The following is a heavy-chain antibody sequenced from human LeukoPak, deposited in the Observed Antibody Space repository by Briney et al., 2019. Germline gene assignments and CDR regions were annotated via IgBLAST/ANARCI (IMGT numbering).Heavy chain of an antibody. D-gene: IGHD4-17*01. CDR1: GGSFSGYY. V-gene: IGHV4-34*01. CDR2: INHSGST. Sequence: SETLSLTCAVYGGSFSGYYWSWIRQPPGKGLEWIGEINHSGSTNYNPSLKSRVTISVDTSKNQLSLKLSSVTAADTAVYYCARDGGKNGDYVYYFDYWGQGTLVTVSS. J-gene: IGHJ4*02. CDR3: ARDGGKNGDYVYYFDY.